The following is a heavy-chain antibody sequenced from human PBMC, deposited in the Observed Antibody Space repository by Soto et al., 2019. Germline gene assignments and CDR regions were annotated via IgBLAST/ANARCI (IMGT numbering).Heavy chain of an antibody. CDR2: IIPIFGTA. CDR1: GGTFSSYA. CDR3: ASTREYCSGGSCWKSDAFDI. D-gene: IGHD2-15*01. V-gene: IGHV1-69*13. J-gene: IGHJ3*02. Sequence: ASVKVSCKASGGTFSSYAISWVRQAPGQGLEWMGGIIPIFGTANYAQKFQGRVTITADESTSTAYMELSSLRSEDTAVYYCASTREYCSGGSCWKSDAFDIWGQGTMVTVSS.